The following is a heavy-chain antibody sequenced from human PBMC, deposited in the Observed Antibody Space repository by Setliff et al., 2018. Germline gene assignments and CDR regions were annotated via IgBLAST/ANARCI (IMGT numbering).Heavy chain of an antibody. CDR1: GYTFTAYY. J-gene: IGHJ6*02. Sequence: ASVKVSCKASGYTFTAYYMHWVRQAPGQGLEWMGWINPNSGDTNYAQNFQGRVTMTRDTPISTAYMELSRLRSDDTAVYHCARDFFYGSGSQAAGGMDVWGQGTTVTVSS. D-gene: IGHD3-10*01. CDR3: ARDFFYGSGSQAAGGMDV. CDR2: INPNSGDT. V-gene: IGHV1-2*02.